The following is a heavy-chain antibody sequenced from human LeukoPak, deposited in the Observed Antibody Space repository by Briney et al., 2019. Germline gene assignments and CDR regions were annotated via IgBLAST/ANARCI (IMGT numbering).Heavy chain of an antibody. V-gene: IGHV3-23*01. J-gene: IGHJ3*02. CDR3: ASRYCSGGSCYAYAFDI. CDR2: ISGSGGST. CDR1: GFTVSSDY. Sequence: GGSLRLSCAASGFTVSSDYMSWVRQAPGKGLEWVSAISGSGGSTYYADSVKGRFTIYRDNSKNTLYLQMNSLRAEDTAVYYCASRYCSGGSCYAYAFDIWGQGTMVTVSS. D-gene: IGHD2-15*01.